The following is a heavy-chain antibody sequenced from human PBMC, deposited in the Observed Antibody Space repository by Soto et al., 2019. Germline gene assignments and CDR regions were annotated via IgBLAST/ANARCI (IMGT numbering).Heavy chain of an antibody. CDR2: IYYSGST. CDR3: ARLGEGPAAIPHVIDY. D-gene: IGHD2-2*01. V-gene: IGHV4-61*01. CDR1: GGSVSSGSYY. J-gene: IGHJ4*02. Sequence: SETLSLTCTVSGGSVSSGSYYWSWIRQPPGKGLEWIGYIYYSGSTNYNPSLKSRVTISVDTSKNQFSLKLSSVTAADTAVYYCARLGEGPAAIPHVIDYWGQGTLVTVSS.